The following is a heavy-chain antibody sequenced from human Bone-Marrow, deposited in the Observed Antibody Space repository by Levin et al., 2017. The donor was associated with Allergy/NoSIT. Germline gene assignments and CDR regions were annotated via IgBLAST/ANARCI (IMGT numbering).Heavy chain of an antibody. CDR2: IDPRDSFV. J-gene: IGHJ6*03. CDR3: ARLEDFSGYGYYYFYMGV. Sequence: GESLKISCQGSGYDFTNYWITWVRQVPGKGLEWMGRIDPRDSFVNYSPSFQGLVSISVDTSINTSYLQWDSLKASDTAMYYCARLEDFSGYGYYYFYMGVWGKGTTVTVSS. CDR1: GYDFTNYW. V-gene: IGHV5-10-1*01. D-gene: IGHD5-12*01.